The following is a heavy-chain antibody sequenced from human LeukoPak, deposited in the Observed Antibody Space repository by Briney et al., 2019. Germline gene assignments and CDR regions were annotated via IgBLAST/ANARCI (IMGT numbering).Heavy chain of an antibody. V-gene: IGHV3-13*01. CDR3: ARAGLLHYGMDV. J-gene: IGHJ6*02. Sequence: GGSLRLSCAASGFTFSSYDMPWVRQATGKGLEWVSAIGTAGDTYYPGSVKGRFTISRENAKNSLYLQMNSLRAGDTAVYYCARAGLLHYGMDVWGQGTTATVSS. D-gene: IGHD2-15*01. CDR2: IGTAGDT. CDR1: GFTFSSYD.